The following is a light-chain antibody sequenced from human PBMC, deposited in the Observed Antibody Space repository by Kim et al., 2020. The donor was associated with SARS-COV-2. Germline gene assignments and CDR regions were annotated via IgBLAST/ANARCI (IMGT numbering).Light chain of an antibody. CDR1: SCNIGAGYD. Sequence: GQRVTISGTGSSCNIGAGYDVYCYQQLPGTAPKLLIYGLSHRPSGGPDRFSGSKSGTSASLAITGLQAEDEADYYCQSYDSSPRRVSAGWTKLTVL. CDR3: QSYDSSPRRV. V-gene: IGLV1-40*01. J-gene: IGLJ3*02. CDR2: GLS.